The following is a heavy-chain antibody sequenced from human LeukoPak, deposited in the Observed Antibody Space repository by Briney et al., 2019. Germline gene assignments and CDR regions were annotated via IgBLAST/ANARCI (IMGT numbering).Heavy chain of an antibody. CDR3: ARDTGYCTSTSCYTWFDP. D-gene: IGHD2-2*02. V-gene: IGHV3-20*04. CDR2: INWNGGST. CDR1: GFTFDDYG. J-gene: IGHJ5*02. Sequence: GGSLRLSCAASGFTFDDYGMSWVRQAPGKGLEWVAGINWNGGSTGYSDSGKGRFTISRDNAKNSLYLQMNSLRAEDTAFYYCARDTGYCTSTSCYTWFDPWGQGTLVTVSS.